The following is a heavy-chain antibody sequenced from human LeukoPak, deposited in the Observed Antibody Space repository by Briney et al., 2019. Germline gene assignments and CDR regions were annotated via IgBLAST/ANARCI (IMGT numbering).Heavy chain of an antibody. Sequence: GESLKISCAASGFTFSNYNMHWVRQAPGKGLEWISYISTSSSTIYYTDSVRGRFTISRDNAKNSLYLQMNSLRDEDTAVYYCARDNSYAFDYWGQGTLVTGSS. D-gene: IGHD3-16*01. CDR1: GFTFSNYN. CDR3: ARDNSYAFDY. J-gene: IGHJ4*02. V-gene: IGHV3-48*02. CDR2: ISTSSSTI.